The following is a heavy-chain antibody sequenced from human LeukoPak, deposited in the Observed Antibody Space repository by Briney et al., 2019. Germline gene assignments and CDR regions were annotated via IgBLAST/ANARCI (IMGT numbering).Heavy chain of an antibody. CDR1: GYTLTELS. J-gene: IGHJ3*02. CDR3: ATDRGGSYHAAFDI. D-gene: IGHD1-26*01. V-gene: IGHV1-24*01. CDR2: FDPEDGET. Sequence: GASVKVSCKVSGYTLTELSMHWVRQAPGKGLEWVGGFDPEDGETIYAQKFQGRVTMTEDTSTDTAYMELSSLRSEDTAVYYCATDRGGSYHAAFDIWGQGTMVTVSS.